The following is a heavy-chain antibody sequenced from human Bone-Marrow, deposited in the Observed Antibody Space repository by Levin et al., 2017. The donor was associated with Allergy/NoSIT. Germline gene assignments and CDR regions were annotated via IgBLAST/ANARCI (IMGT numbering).Heavy chain of an antibody. CDR1: GFSFSTYW. D-gene: IGHD3-10*01. CDR2: MKDDGSEI. J-gene: IGHJ4*02. CDR3: VKGGHLDD. V-gene: IGHV3-7*03. Sequence: GGSLRLSCAASGFSFSTYWMTWVRQAPGKGLEWVANMKDDGSEIHYIDSVRGRFIISRDNAKNSLYLQMHTLTVADTAIYYCVKGGHLDDWGQGTLVTVSS.